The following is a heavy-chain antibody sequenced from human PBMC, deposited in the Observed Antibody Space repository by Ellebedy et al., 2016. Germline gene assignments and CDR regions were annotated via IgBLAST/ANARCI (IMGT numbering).Heavy chain of an antibody. CDR1: GFRFTYYW. V-gene: IGHV3-7*03. CDR2: IHHDGSDK. J-gene: IGHJ4*02. Sequence: GGSLRLSCAASGFRFTYYWMSWVRQAPGKGLEWLAKIHHDGSDKYYVDSVTGRFAISRDNAKDSLFLQMNSLRAEDTAVYYCVKESTSTYYFDYWGQGTLVTVSS. D-gene: IGHD5/OR15-5a*01. CDR3: VKESTSTYYFDY.